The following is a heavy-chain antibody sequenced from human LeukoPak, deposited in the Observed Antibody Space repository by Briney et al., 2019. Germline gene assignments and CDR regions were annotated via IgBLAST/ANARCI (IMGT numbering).Heavy chain of an antibody. J-gene: IGHJ4*02. Sequence: GGSLRLSCAASGFTFSNYAMSWVRQAPGKGLEWVSSISGSGGLTYYADSVRGRFTISRDNSKNTLYLQMNSLRAEDTALYYCAKDPKPYDSRCGNYRYSPFDYWGQGTLVTVSP. CDR2: ISGSGGLT. CDR3: AKDPKPYDSRCGNYRYSPFDY. V-gene: IGHV3-23*01. D-gene: IGHD3-16*02. CDR1: GFTFSNYA.